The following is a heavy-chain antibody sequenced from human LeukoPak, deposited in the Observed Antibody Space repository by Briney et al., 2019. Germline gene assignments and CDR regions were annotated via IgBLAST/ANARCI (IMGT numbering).Heavy chain of an antibody. Sequence: GGSLRLSCAASGFTFDDYAMHWVRQAPGKGLEWVSGISWNSGSIGYADSVKGRFTISRDNAKNSLYLQMNSLRAEDTAVYYCAGQWLLLHWYFDFWGRGALVTVSS. J-gene: IGHJ2*01. CDR3: AGQWLLLHWYFDF. CDR2: ISWNSGSI. CDR1: GFTFDDYA. V-gene: IGHV3-9*01. D-gene: IGHD3-22*01.